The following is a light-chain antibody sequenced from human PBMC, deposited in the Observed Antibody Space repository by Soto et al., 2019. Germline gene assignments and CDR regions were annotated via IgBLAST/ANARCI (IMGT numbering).Light chain of an antibody. Sequence: QSVLTQPPSVSGAPGQRVTISCTGSSSNIGAGYDVHWYQQLPGTAPKLLIYGNSNRPSGVPDRFSGSKSGTSASLAINGLQAEDEADYYCQSYDSSLSGSGVFGTGTKLTVL. J-gene: IGLJ1*01. CDR1: SSNIGAGYD. CDR3: QSYDSSLSGSGV. V-gene: IGLV1-40*01. CDR2: GNS.